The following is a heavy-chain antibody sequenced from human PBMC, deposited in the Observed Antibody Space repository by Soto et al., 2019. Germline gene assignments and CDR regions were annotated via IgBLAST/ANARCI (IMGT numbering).Heavy chain of an antibody. CDR2: INHSGST. CDR3: ASPGSMVVAAPTFYD. Sequence: SETLSLTCAVYGGSFSGYYWSWIRQPPGKGLEWIGEINHSGSTNYNPSLKSRVTISVDTSKNQFSLKLSSVTAADTAVYYCASPGSMVVAAPTFYDWGQGTLVTVS. D-gene: IGHD2-15*01. CDR1: GGSFSGYY. J-gene: IGHJ4*02. V-gene: IGHV4-34*01.